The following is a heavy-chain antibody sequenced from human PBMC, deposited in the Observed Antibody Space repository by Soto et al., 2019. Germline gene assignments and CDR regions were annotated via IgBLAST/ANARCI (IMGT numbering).Heavy chain of an antibody. CDR2: IVVGSGNT. CDR3: AAGISGYSYGVAY. J-gene: IGHJ4*02. CDR1: GFTFTSSA. V-gene: IGHV1-58*01. Sequence: SVKVFCKASGFTFTSSAVKWVRQARGQRLEWIGWIVVGSGNTNDAQKCQERVTITRYMSTSTAYMELSSLRSEDTAVYYCAAGISGYSYGVAYWGQGTLGTVSS. D-gene: IGHD5-18*01.